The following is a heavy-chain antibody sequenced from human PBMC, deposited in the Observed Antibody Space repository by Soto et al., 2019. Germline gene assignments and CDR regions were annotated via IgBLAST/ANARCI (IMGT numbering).Heavy chain of an antibody. CDR2: IIPILGIA. CDR3: ASPGDLAAAGSESYMDV. Sequence: ASVKVSCKASGGTFSSYTISWVRQAPGQGLEWMGRIIPILGIANYAQKFQGRVTITADKSTSTAYMELSSLRSEDTAVYYCASPGDLAAAGSESYMDVWGKGTTVTVSS. CDR1: GGTFSSYT. J-gene: IGHJ6*03. V-gene: IGHV1-69*02. D-gene: IGHD6-13*01.